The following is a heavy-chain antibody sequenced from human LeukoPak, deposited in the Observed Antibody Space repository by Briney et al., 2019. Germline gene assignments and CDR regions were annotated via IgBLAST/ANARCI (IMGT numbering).Heavy chain of an antibody. V-gene: IGHV4-34*01. D-gene: IGHD2-21*02. Sequence: SETLSLTCAVYGGSFSGYYWSWIRQPPGKGLEWIGEINHSGSTNYNPSLKSRVTISVDTSKNQFSLKLSSVTAADTAVYYCATGMPNCGGDCYSSVDDIKPQNYFDYWGQGTLVTVSS. CDR2: INHSGST. CDR3: ATGMPNCGGDCYSSVDDIKPQNYFDY. CDR1: GGSFSGYY. J-gene: IGHJ4*02.